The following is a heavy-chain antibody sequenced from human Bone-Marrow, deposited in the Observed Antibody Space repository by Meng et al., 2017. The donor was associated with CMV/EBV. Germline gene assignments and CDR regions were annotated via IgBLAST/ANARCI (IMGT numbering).Heavy chain of an antibody. CDR3: ESHNYSNADY. Sequence: GESLKISCAASGFTFSSYAMHWVRQAPGKGLEWVAVISYDGSNKYYADSVKGRFTISRDNSKNTLYLQMNSLRAEDTAVYYCESHNYSNADYWGQGTLVTVSS. J-gene: IGHJ4*02. V-gene: IGHV3-30*04. CDR1: GFTFSSYA. CDR2: ISYDGSNK. D-gene: IGHD4-11*01.